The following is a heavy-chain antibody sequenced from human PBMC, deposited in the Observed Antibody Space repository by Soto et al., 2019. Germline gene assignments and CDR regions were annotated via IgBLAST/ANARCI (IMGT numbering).Heavy chain of an antibody. Sequence: SDTLSLTCTVSGGSISSYYWSWIRQPAGKGLEWIVSIYTSGSTNYNPSLKSRVDMSVDTSKNQFSLKLSSVTAADTAVYYCARGNVVVAATGLDWFDXWGQGTLVTVSX. D-gene: IGHD2-15*01. V-gene: IGHV4-4*07. CDR3: ARGNVVVAATGLDWFDX. CDR1: GGSISSYY. J-gene: IGHJ5*02. CDR2: IYTSGST.